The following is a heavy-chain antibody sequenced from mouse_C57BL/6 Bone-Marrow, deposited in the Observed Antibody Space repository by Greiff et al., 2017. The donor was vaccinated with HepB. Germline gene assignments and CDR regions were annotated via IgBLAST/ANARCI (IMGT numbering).Heavy chain of an antibody. CDR1: GFTFSNYW. J-gene: IGHJ3*01. CDR2: IRLKSDNYAT. V-gene: IGHV6-3*01. CDR3: TDYYGSSSAWFAY. Sequence: EVQLQQSGGGLVQPGGSMKLSCVASGFTFSNYWMNWVRQSPEKGLEWVAQIRLKSDNYATHYAESVKGRFTISRDDSKSSVYLQMNNLRAEDTGIYYCTDYYGSSSAWFAYWGQGTLVTVSA. D-gene: IGHD1-1*01.